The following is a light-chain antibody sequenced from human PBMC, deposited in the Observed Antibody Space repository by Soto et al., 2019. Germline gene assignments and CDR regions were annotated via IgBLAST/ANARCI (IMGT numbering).Light chain of an antibody. CDR3: ISYKTDDTFL. V-gene: IGLV2-11*01. CDR2: DVS. J-gene: IGLJ1*01. CDR1: SSDVGGYNY. Sequence: QSALTQPRSVSGSPGQSVTISCTGTSSDVGGYNYVSWYQQHPGKAPKLMIYDVSKRPSGVPDRFSGSKSGITASLTISGLQADDEAEYFCISYKTDDTFLFGTGTKVTVL.